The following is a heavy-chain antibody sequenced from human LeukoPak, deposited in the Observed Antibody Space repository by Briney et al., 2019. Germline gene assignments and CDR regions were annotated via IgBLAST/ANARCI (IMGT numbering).Heavy chain of an antibody. J-gene: IGHJ4*02. Sequence: PSETLSLTCAVSGYSISSGYYWGWIRQPPGKGLEWIGSIYHSGSTYYNPSLKSRVTISVDTSKNQFSLKLSSVTAADTAVYYCAITFRLYCGGDCYDDYWGQGTLVTVSS. CDR3: AITFRLYCGGDCYDDY. CDR1: GYSISSGYY. D-gene: IGHD2-21*01. V-gene: IGHV4-38-2*01. CDR2: IYHSGST.